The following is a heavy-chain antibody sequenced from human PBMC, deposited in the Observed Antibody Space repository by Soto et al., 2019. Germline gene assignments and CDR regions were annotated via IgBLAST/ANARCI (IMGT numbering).Heavy chain of an antibody. V-gene: IGHV1-69*06. J-gene: IGHJ4*02. Sequence: QVQLVQSGAEVKKPGSSVKVSCKASGGTFSSYAISWVRQAPGQGLEWMGGIIPIFGTANYAQKFQGRVTITAEKSTSTAYMELSSLRSEDTAVYYCARDLTIFGVGPFDYWGQGTLVTVSS. CDR2: IIPIFGTA. CDR1: GGTFSSYA. D-gene: IGHD3-3*01. CDR3: ARDLTIFGVGPFDY.